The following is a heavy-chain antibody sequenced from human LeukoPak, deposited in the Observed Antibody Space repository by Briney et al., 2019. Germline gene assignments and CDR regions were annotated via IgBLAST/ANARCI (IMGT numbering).Heavy chain of an antibody. J-gene: IGHJ4*02. D-gene: IGHD3-9*01. V-gene: IGHV1-2*02. CDR3: ASGYDILTGYPFDY. CDR2: INPNSGGT. CDR1: GYTFTGYY. Sequence: ASVKVSCKASGYTFTGYYMHWVRQAPGQGLEWMGWINPNSGGTNYAQKFQGRVTMTRDTSISTAYMELSRLRSDDTAVCYCASGYDILTGYPFDYWGQGTLVTVSS.